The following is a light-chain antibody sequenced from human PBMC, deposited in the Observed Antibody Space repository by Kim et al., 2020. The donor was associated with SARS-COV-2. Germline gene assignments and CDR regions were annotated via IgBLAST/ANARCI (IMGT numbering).Light chain of an antibody. J-gene: IGKJ1*01. V-gene: IGKV3-15*01. CDR3: QQHNNWPPHT. CDR1: QSVSSY. CDR2: DVS. Sequence: SPGERATLSCRASQSVSSYLAWYQQKPAQAPRLLIYDVSTRATGIPARFSGSGYGTDFTLTISSLQSEDFAVYYCQQHNNWPPHTFGQGTRVDIK.